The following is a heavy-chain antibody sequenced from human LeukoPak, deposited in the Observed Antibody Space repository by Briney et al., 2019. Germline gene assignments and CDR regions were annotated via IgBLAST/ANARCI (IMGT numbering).Heavy chain of an antibody. J-gene: IGHJ3*02. CDR3: ARDRGGGAMEDAFAI. CDR2: ISSSSSYI. Sequence: GGSLRLSCAASGFTFSSYSMKWGRQAAGKGVGGVSSISSSSSYIYYADSVRGGFTISRDNAKKSLYLQTHSLIAEHTAVYYCARDRGGGAMEDAFAIWGQGTMVTVSS. V-gene: IGHV3-21*01. CDR1: GFTFSSYS. D-gene: IGHD2-21*01.